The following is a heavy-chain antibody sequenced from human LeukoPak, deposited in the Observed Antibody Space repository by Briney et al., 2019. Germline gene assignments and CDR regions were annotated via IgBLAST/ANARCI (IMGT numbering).Heavy chain of an antibody. CDR3: ASSLLDIVVVVRDYYYYYMDV. CDR1: GGTFSSYA. D-gene: IGHD2-15*01. J-gene: IGHJ6*03. CDR2: IIPIFGTA. Sequence: ASVKVSCKASGGTFSSYAISWVRQAPGQGLEWMGGIIPIFGTANYAQKFQGRVTITADKSTSTAYMELSSLRSEDTAVYYCASSLLDIVVVVRDYYYYYMDVWGKGTTVTVSS. V-gene: IGHV1-69*06.